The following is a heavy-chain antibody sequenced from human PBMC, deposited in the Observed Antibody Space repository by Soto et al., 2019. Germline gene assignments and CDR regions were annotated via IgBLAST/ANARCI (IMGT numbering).Heavy chain of an antibody. CDR3: ARADREDGRGYPKY. CDR2: IHYSGAT. J-gene: IGHJ4*02. D-gene: IGHD3-10*01. V-gene: IGHV4-59*01. Sequence: PSETLSLTCSVSGASITKSFWSWIRQSPQKGLEWIAYIHYSGATDYHPSFKSRSTISLDASRAQFSLKLRSVTAADTXVYHCARADREDGRGYPKYWGQXTXVTVSS. CDR1: GASITKSF.